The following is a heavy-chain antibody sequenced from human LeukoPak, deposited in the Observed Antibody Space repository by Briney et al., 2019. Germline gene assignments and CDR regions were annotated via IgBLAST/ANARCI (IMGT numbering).Heavy chain of an antibody. CDR2: INPYGSDT. J-gene: IGHJ4*02. V-gene: IGHV3-74*03. CDR1: GFSFRSYF. Sequence: GGSLRLSCAASGFSFRSYFMYWVRQAPGKGLVWVSRINPYGSDTEYADSVKGRFTISRDNAKNTLYMQMNSLREEDTAVYYCVAYNWNYPEYCGQGTLVTVSS. D-gene: IGHD1-7*01. CDR3: VAYNWNYPEY.